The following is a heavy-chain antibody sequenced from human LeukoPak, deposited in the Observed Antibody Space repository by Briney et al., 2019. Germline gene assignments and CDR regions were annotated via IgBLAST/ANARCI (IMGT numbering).Heavy chain of an antibody. CDR2: IYYSGST. J-gene: IGHJ3*02. V-gene: IGHV4-39*01. CDR3: ARWGHIVVVTAIFQHAFDS. Sequence: PETLSLTCTVSGGSICSISNYWGWIRQPPGKGLEWIGRIYYSGSTYYNPSLKSQVTISVDTSKNQFSRKLSSVTAADTAVYYCARWGHIVVVTAIFQHAFDSWGQGTMVTVSS. D-gene: IGHD2-21*02. CDR1: GGSICSISNY.